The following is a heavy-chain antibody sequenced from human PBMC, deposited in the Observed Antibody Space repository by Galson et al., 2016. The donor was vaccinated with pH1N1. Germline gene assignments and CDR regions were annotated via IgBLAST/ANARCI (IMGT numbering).Heavy chain of an antibody. D-gene: IGHD4-17*01. CDR1: GGSISSGDYY. V-gene: IGHV4-30-4*08. Sequence: TLSLTCTVSGGSISSGDYYWSWIRQPPGKGLEWIGYIYDSGSTYYNPSLKSRVTVSVDTSKNQFSLKLSSVTAADTAVYYCARGGYGDYANYLDYWGQGTLVTVSS. CDR2: IYDSGST. J-gene: IGHJ4*02. CDR3: ARGGYGDYANYLDY.